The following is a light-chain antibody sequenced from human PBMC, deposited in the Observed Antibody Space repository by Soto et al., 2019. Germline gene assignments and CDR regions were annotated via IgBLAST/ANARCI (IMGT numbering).Light chain of an antibody. CDR3: QQSYSTPQT. V-gene: IGKV1-5*03. CDR2: KAS. Sequence: DIQMTQSPSTLSASVGDRVTITCRASQSISIWLAWYQQKPGKAPKILIYKASSLESGVPSRFGGSGSGTEFTLTISSLQPDDFATYYCQQSYSTPQTFGQGTKVEIK. J-gene: IGKJ1*01. CDR1: QSISIW.